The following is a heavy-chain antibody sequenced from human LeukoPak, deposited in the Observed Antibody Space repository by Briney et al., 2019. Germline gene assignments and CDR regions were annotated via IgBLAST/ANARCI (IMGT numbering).Heavy chain of an antibody. CDR1: GYRFTSYG. J-gene: IGHJ4*02. D-gene: IGHD2-2*01. CDR2: IGAYTGNT. CDR3: ASAAATMGQYYFDY. Sequence: GASVKVSCKASGYRFTSYGFSWVRLAPGQGLEWMGWIGAYTGNTHYAQKVQGRVTMTTDTSTSTVYMELRSLTSDDTAVYYCASAAATMGQYYFDYWGQGTLVTVSS. V-gene: IGHV1-18*01.